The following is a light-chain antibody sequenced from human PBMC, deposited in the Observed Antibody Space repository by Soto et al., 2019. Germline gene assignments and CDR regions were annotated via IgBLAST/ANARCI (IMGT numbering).Light chain of an antibody. CDR1: SSDLGTYNL. CDR2: EVS. J-gene: IGLJ3*02. CDR3: SSYTTRSALGV. V-gene: IGLV2-14*01. Sequence: QSALTQPASVSGSPGQSINISCTGTSSDLGTYNLVSWYQHHPGKAPKLIIYEVSYRPSGISNRFSGSKSGNTASLTISGLQAEDEADYYCSSYTTRSALGVFGGGTKLTVL.